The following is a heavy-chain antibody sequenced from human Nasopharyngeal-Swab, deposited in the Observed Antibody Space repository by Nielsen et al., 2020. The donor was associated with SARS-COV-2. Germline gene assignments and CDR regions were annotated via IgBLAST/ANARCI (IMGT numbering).Heavy chain of an antibody. CDR1: GFTFSSYG. D-gene: IGHD6-13*01. Sequence: GGSLRLSCAASGFTFSSYGMHWVRQAPGKGLEWVAVIWYDGSNKYYADSVKGRFTISRDNSKNTLYLQMNSLRAADTAVYYCARGFVYSSSWYGYYYGMDVWGQGTTVTVSS. CDR3: ARGFVYSSSWYGYYYGMDV. V-gene: IGHV3-33*01. CDR2: IWYDGSNK. J-gene: IGHJ6*02.